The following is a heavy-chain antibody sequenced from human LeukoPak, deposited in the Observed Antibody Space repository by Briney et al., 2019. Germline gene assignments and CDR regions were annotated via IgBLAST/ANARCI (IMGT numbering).Heavy chain of an antibody. D-gene: IGHD6-13*01. V-gene: IGHV3-23*01. Sequence: GGSLRLSCAASEFTFITYGMNWVRQAPRQGLEWVSAITGSSVSTFYADSVKGRFTISRDNSKNTLYLQMNSLIAADTAVFYCARGFVAAAGTSLNLWGQGTLVTVSS. CDR1: EFTFITYG. CDR2: ITGSSVST. J-gene: IGHJ5*02. CDR3: ARGFVAAAGTSLNL.